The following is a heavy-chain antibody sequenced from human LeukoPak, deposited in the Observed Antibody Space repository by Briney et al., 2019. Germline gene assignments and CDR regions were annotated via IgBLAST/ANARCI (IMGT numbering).Heavy chain of an antibody. J-gene: IGHJ4*02. D-gene: IGHD3-10*01. CDR1: GFTFSRYA. Sequence: PGGSLRLSCSASGFTFSRYAMHWVRQAPGKGLEYVSAISSNGGSKYYADSVKGRFTISRDNSRNTLHLQMSSLRVEDTAVYYCVKDSSSGSYFDYWGQGTLVTVSS. CDR3: VKDSSSGSYFDY. CDR2: ISSNGGSK. V-gene: IGHV3-64D*06.